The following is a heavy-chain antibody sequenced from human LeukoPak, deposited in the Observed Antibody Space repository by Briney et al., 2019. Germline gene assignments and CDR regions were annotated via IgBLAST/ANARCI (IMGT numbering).Heavy chain of an antibody. Sequence: GGSLRLSCAASGFNFRNYGMHWVRQAPGKGPEWVAYTRDDGSKNWYGDSVKGRFTISRDDSKSTLYLQMNSLRGEDTAVYYCANGDCRGGRCSSGAYWGQGTLVTVSS. J-gene: IGHJ4*02. CDR2: TRDDGSKN. V-gene: IGHV3-30*02. CDR1: GFNFRNYG. D-gene: IGHD2-15*01. CDR3: ANGDCRGGRCSSGAY.